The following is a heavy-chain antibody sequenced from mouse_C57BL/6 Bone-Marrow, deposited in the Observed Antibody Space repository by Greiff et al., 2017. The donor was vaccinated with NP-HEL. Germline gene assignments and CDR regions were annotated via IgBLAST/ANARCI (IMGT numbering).Heavy chain of an antibody. Sequence: EVMLVESGGGLVKPGGSLKLSCAASGFTFSDYGMHWVRQAPEKGLEWVAYISSGSSTIYYAHTVKGRFTISRDNAKNTLFLQMTSLRSEDTAMYYCARGGYYYGSSYSDYWGQGTTLTVSS. V-gene: IGHV5-17*01. CDR3: ARGGYYYGSSYSDY. CDR1: GFTFSDYG. D-gene: IGHD1-1*01. CDR2: ISSGSSTI. J-gene: IGHJ2*01.